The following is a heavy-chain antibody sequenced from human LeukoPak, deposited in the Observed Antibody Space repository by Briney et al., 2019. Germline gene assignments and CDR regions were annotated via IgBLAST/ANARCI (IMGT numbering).Heavy chain of an antibody. D-gene: IGHD5-12*01. CDR2: ISYDGSNK. CDR3: ASQGSGYDSPIDY. CDR1: GFIFSNYG. V-gene: IGHV3-30*03. J-gene: IGHJ4*02. Sequence: GGSLRLSCAASGFIFSNYGMHWVRQAPGKGLEWVAVISYDGSNKYYADSVKGRLTISRDNSKNTVYLQMNSLRAEDTAVYYCASQGSGYDSPIDYWGQGTLVTVSS.